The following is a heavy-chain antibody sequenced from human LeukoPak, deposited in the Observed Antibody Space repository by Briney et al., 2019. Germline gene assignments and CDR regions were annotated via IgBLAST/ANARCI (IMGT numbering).Heavy chain of an antibody. V-gene: IGHV3-23*01. J-gene: IGHJ6*03. CDR2: ISGSGGST. D-gene: IGHD3-9*01. CDR3: AKDGGGYYDILTGYYPRLYYMDV. CDR1: GFTFSTYG. Sequence: PGGTLRLSCVASGFTFSTYGMSWVRQAPGKGLEWVSAISGSGGSTYYADSVKGRFTISRDNSKNTLYLQMNSLRAEDTAVYYCAKDGGGYYDILTGYYPRLYYMDVWGKGTTVTISS.